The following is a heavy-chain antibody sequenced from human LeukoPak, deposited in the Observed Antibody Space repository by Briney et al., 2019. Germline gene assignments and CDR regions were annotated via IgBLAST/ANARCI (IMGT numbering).Heavy chain of an antibody. CDR1: GFTFSSYA. V-gene: IGHV3-30*04. Sequence: PGRSLRLSCAASGFTFSSYAMHWVRQAPGKGLEWVAVISYDGSNKYYADSVKGRFTISRDNSKNTLYLQMNSLRAEDTAVYYCAREVYSSSDYYYYYYMDVWGKGTTVTVSS. CDR3: AREVYSSSDYYYYYYMDV. D-gene: IGHD6-6*01. CDR2: ISYDGSNK. J-gene: IGHJ6*03.